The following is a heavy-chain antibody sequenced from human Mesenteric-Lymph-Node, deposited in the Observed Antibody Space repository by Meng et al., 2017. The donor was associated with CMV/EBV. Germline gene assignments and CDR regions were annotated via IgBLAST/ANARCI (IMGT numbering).Heavy chain of an antibody. CDR3: ARAKNPSYSSWFAF. J-gene: IGHJ5*01. D-gene: IGHD4-11*01. CDR1: GSTPSSYT. V-gene: IGHV3-23*03. Sequence: GGSLSPSCVVSGSTPSSYTMSWVRQAPGKGLEWVSVIYSGGSSTYYADSVKGRFTISRDNAKNSLYLQMNSLRAEDTAFYYCARAKNPSYSSWFAFWGQGTLVTVSS. CDR2: IYSGGSST.